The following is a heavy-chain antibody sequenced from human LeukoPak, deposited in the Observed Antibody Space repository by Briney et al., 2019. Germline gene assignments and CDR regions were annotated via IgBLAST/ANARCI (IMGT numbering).Heavy chain of an antibody. CDR3: ARDPYYDFWSGGFDH. J-gene: IGHJ5*02. Sequence: SDTLSLTCTVSGGSISSGSYYWSWIRQPAAKGLEWIGRIYTSGSTNYNPSLKSRVTISVDTSKNQFSLKLSSVTAADTAVYYCARDPYYDFWSGGFDHWGQGTLVTVSS. CDR2: IYTSGST. D-gene: IGHD3-3*01. CDR1: GGSISSGSYY. V-gene: IGHV4-61*02.